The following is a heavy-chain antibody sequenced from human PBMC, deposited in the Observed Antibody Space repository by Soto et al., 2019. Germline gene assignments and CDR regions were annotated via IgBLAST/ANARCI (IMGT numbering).Heavy chain of an antibody. J-gene: IGHJ4*02. CDR1: GYTFTGYY. Sequence: WASVKVSCKASGYTFTGYYMHWVRQAPGQGLEWMGWINPNSGDTNYAQKFQGRVTMTRDTSISTAYMELSRLRSDDTAVYYCATNKAVVNGFGYWGQGTLVTVSS. D-gene: IGHD5-18*01. V-gene: IGHV1-2*02. CDR3: ATNKAVVNGFGY. CDR2: INPNSGDT.